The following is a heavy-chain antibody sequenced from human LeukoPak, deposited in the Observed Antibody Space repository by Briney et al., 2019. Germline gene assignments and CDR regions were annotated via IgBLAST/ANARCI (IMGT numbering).Heavy chain of an antibody. CDR2: IDSGGGTN. J-gene: IGHJ3*02. CDR1: GSSLSNSE. V-gene: IGHV3-48*03. CDR3: TRETPTIKGDAFDI. Sequence: PGGSLRLSCAAAGSSLSNSEINWVRQPPGKGLECLSYIDSGGGTNFSADSVTGRFTVSRDNDKNSLYLQLNSLRVEDTAFYCCTRETPTIKGDAFDIWGQGTMVTVSS. D-gene: IGHD5-12*01.